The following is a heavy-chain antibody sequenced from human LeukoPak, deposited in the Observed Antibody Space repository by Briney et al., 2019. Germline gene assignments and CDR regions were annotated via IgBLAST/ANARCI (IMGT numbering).Heavy chain of an antibody. CDR1: GGSISIYY. D-gene: IGHD6-19*01. CDR3: ARGSGWYYFDY. CDR2: IYYSGST. Sequence: PSETLSLTCAVSGGSISIYYRSWSRQPPGKGLEWIGYIYYSGSTNYNPSLKSRVTISVETSKNQFSLKLSSVTAADTGVYYCARGSGWYYFDYWGQGTLVTVSS. V-gene: IGHV4-59*08. J-gene: IGHJ4*02.